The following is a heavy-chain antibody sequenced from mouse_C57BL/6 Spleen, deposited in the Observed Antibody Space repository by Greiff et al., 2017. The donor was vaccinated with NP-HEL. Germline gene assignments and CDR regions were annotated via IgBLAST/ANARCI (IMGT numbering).Heavy chain of an antibody. J-gene: IGHJ3*01. CDR1: GFTFSSYA. V-gene: IGHV5-4*01. D-gene: IGHD4-1*01. CDR3: ARDQIGTRAWFAY. Sequence: EVHLVESGGGLVKPGGSLKLSCAASGFTFSSYAMSWVRQTPEKRLEWVATISDGGSYTYYPDNVKGRFTISRDNAKNNLYLQMSHLKSEDTAMYYCARDQIGTRAWFAYWGQRTLVTVSA. CDR2: ISDGGSYT.